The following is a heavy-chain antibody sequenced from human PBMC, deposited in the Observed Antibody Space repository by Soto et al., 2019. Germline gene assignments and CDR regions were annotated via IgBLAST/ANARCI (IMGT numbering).Heavy chain of an antibody. Sequence: LRCADQEFPLSELFLNSVCHVQKTGLEWVGRIKSKTDGGTTDYAAPVKGRFTISRDDSKNTLYLQMNSLKTEDTAVYYCSSYYYDSSGYYLQRHFDYWGQGT. D-gene: IGHD3-22*01. J-gene: IGHJ4*02. V-gene: IGHV3-15*07. CDR1: EFPLSELF. CDR3: SSYYYDSSGYYLQRHFDY. CDR2: IKSKTDGGTT.